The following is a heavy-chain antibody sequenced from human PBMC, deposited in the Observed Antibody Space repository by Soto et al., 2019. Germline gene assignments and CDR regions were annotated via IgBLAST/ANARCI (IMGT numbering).Heavy chain of an antibody. Sequence: PGGSMRLSCAASGVTFRRYGMNWVRQAPGKGLEWVATIWFEGRNEYYADSVKGRFTISRDNSKNTLYMQMNSLRAEDTAIYYCAREMKLWYAFDIWGQGTMVTVSS. CDR3: AREMKLWYAFDI. V-gene: IGHV3-33*01. D-gene: IGHD3-10*01. J-gene: IGHJ3*02. CDR2: IWFEGRNE. CDR1: GVTFRRYG.